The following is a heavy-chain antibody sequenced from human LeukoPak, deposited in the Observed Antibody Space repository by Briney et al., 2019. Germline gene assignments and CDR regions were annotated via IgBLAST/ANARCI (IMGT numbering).Heavy chain of an antibody. CDR2: MNPNSGTT. J-gene: IGHJ5*02. Sequence: GASVKVSCKASGYTFTSFDMNWVRQATGQGLEWMGWMNPNSGTTGYAQKFQGRVTMTRNTSISTAYMELSSLRSEDTAVYYCARGPPGYCGGDCYQNFNWFDPWGQGTLVTVSS. CDR3: ARGPPGYCGGDCYQNFNWFDP. D-gene: IGHD2-21*02. CDR1: GYTFTSFD. V-gene: IGHV1-8*01.